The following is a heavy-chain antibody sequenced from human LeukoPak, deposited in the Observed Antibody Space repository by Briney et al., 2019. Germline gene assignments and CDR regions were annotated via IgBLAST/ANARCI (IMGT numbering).Heavy chain of an antibody. D-gene: IGHD6-19*01. CDR2: ISGSGGST. J-gene: IGHJ4*02. V-gene: IGHV3-23*01. CDR3: AKEASIAVAGTVY. Sequence: GGSLRLSCAASGFTFSSYAMSWVRQALGKRLGWVSAISGSGGSTYYADSVKGRFTISRDNSKNTLYLQMNSLRAEDTAVYYCAKEASIAVAGTVYWGQGTLVTVSS. CDR1: GFTFSSYA.